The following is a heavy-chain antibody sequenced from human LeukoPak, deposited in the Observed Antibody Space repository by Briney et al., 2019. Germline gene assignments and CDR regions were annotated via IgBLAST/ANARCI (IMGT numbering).Heavy chain of an antibody. CDR2: ISGSGGST. Sequence: GGSLRLSCAASGFTFSGYAMSWVRQAPGKGLEWVSAISGSGGSTYYADSVKGRFTISRDNSKNTLYLQMNSLRAEDTAVYYCAKLYDILTNFDYWGQGTLVTVSS. V-gene: IGHV3-23*01. J-gene: IGHJ4*02. CDR1: GFTFSGYA. CDR3: AKLYDILTNFDY. D-gene: IGHD3-9*01.